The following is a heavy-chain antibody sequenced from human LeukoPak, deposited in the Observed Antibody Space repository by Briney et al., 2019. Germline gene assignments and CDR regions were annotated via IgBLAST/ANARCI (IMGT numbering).Heavy chain of an antibody. Sequence: PGRSLRLSCAASGFTFSSYAMHWVRQAPGKGLEWVAVISYDGSNKYYADSVKGRFTISRDNSKNTLYLQMNSLRAEDTAVYYCAREIRDYYDSSGYPQGYFDYWGQGTLVTVSS. J-gene: IGHJ4*02. V-gene: IGHV3-30-3*01. CDR3: AREIRDYYDSSGYPQGYFDY. CDR1: GFTFSSYA. CDR2: ISYDGSNK. D-gene: IGHD3-22*01.